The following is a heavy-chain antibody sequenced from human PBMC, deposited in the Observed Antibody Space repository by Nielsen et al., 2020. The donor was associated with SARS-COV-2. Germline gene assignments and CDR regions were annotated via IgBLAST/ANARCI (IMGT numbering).Heavy chain of an antibody. D-gene: IGHD2-2*02. CDR3: ARGHLVVVPSPILGLGPFFYSFYLDV. CDR1: GGSVSSNDW. J-gene: IGHJ6*03. CDR2: VSHSGST. Sequence: GSLRLSCAVSGGSVSSNDWWSWVRQSPGTGLEWIGEVSHSGSTNYSPSLKSRVTLSMDKSRRQFSLRLASVSAADTAVYFCARGHLVVVPSPILGLGPFFYSFYLDVWGKGTTVIVSS. V-gene: IGHV4-4*01.